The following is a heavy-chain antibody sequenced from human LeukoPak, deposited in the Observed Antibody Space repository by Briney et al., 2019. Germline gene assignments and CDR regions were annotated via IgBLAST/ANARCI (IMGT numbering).Heavy chain of an antibody. D-gene: IGHD3-22*01. CDR3: AKADYDSSGYTIAY. V-gene: IGHV3-30*18. CDR2: ISYDGSNK. Sequence: GGSLRLSCAASGFTFSSYGMHWVRQAPGKGLEWVAVISYDGSNKYYADSVKGRFTISRDNSKNTLYLQMNSLRAEDTAVYYCAKADYDSSGYTIAYWGQGTLVTVSS. CDR1: GFTFSSYG. J-gene: IGHJ4*02.